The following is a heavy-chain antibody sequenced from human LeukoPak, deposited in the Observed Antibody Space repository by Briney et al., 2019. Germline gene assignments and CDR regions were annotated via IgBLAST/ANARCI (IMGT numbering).Heavy chain of an antibody. CDR3: STERGDY. Sequence: GGSLRLSCAASGSTFSKAWMSWVRQAPGKGLEWAGRIKSKTDGGTTDYAAPVKGRFTISRDDSKNTLYLQMNSLKTEDTAVYYCSTERGDYWGQGTLVTVSS. J-gene: IGHJ4*02. V-gene: IGHV3-15*01. CDR2: IKSKTDGGTT. CDR1: GSTFSKAW.